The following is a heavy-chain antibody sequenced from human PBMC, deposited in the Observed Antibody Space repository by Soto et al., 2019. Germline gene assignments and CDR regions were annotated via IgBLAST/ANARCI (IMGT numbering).Heavy chain of an antibody. CDR1: RFTCSSYA. D-gene: IGHD3-3*01. Sequence: PCRSMRLSWAASRFTCSSYARSWVRQAPGKGLEWVSAISGSGGSTYYADSVKGRFTISRDNSKNTLYLQMNSLRAEDTAVYYCAKDLNDFWSGSFYYMDVWGKGTTXTVSS. V-gene: IGHV3-23*01. CDR3: AKDLNDFWSGSFYYMDV. J-gene: IGHJ6*03. CDR2: ISGSGGST.